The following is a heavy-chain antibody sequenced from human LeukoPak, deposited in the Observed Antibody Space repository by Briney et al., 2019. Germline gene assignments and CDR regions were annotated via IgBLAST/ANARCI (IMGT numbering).Heavy chain of an antibody. Sequence: SETLSLTCAVYGGSFSGYYWSWIRQPPGKGLEWIGEINHSGSTNYNPSLKSRVTISVDTSKNQFSLKLSAVTAADTAVYYCARDLRYGDSIFDYWGQGTLVTVSS. V-gene: IGHV4-34*01. CDR1: GGSFSGYY. D-gene: IGHD4-17*01. J-gene: IGHJ4*02. CDR2: INHSGST. CDR3: ARDLRYGDSIFDY.